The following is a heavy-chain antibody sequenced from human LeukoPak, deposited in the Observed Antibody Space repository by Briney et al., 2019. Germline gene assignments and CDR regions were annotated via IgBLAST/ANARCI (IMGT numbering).Heavy chain of an antibody. J-gene: IGHJ6*03. CDR2: IYTSGST. V-gene: IGHV4-4*07. CDR1: GGSISSYY. CDR3: SRTPYYDFWSGYPMDV. Sequence: SETLSLTCTVSGGSISSYYWSWIRQPAGKGLERIGRIYTSGSTNYNPSLKSRVTMSVDTSKNQFSLQLSSVTAADTAVYYCSRTPYYDFWSGYPMDVWGKGTTVTVSS. D-gene: IGHD3-3*01.